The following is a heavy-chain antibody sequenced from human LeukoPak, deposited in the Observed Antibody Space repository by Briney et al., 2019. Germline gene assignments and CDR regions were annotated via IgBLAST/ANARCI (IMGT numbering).Heavy chain of an antibody. J-gene: IGHJ5*02. CDR1: GGTFSSYA. CDR2: IIPILGIA. Sequence: GASVKVSCQASGGTFSSYAISWVRQAPGQGLEWLGRIIPILGIANYAQKFQGRVTITADKSTSTAYMELSSLRSEDTAVYYCASSGCSGGSCYSFRHWFDPWGQGTLVTVSS. D-gene: IGHD2-15*01. V-gene: IGHV1-69*04. CDR3: ASSGCSGGSCYSFRHWFDP.